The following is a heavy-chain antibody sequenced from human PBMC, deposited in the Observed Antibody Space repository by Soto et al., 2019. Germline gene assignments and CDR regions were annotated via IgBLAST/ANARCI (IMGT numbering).Heavy chain of an antibody. CDR2: IWYDGSNK. V-gene: IGHV3-33*01. Sequence: GGSLRLSCAASGFTFSSYGMHWVRQAPGKGLEWVAVIWYDGSNKYYADSVKGRFTISRDNSKNTLYLQMNSLRAEDTAVYYCVRGEFSGYRWGFDYWGQGTLVTVSS. D-gene: IGHD5-12*01. CDR3: VRGEFSGYRWGFDY. CDR1: GFTFSSYG. J-gene: IGHJ4*02.